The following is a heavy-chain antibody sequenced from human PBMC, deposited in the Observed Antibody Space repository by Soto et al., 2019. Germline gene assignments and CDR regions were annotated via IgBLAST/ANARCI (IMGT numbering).Heavy chain of an antibody. J-gene: IGHJ6*03. D-gene: IGHD3-3*01. V-gene: IGHV4-59*08. CDR2: IYYSGST. CDR1: GGSISSYY. Sequence: SETLSLTCTVSGGSISSYYWSWIRQPPGKGLEWIGYIYYSGSTNYNPSLKSRVTISVDTSKNQFSLKLSSVTAADTAVYYCARQGGYDFWSGYYSTYYYYYMDVWGKGTTVTVSS. CDR3: ARQGGYDFWSGYYSTYYYYYMDV.